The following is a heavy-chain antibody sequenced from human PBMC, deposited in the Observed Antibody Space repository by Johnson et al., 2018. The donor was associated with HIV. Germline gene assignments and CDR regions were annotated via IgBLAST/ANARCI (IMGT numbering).Heavy chain of an antibody. CDR2: IWYDGSNK. J-gene: IGHJ3*02. Sequence: QVQLVESGGGVVQPGRSLRLSCAASGFTFSSYGMHWVRQAPGKGLEWVAVIWYDGSNKYYGDSVTGRFTISSDNSKNTLYLQMNSLRAEDTAVYYCARDQRGGYSYGDAFDIWGQGTLVTVSS. CDR3: ARDQRGGYSYGDAFDI. V-gene: IGHV3-33*01. CDR1: GFTFSSYG. D-gene: IGHD5-18*01.